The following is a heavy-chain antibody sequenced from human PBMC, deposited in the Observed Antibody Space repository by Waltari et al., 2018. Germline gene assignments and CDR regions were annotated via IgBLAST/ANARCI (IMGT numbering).Heavy chain of an antibody. CDR2: IYWTGDE. D-gene: IGHD3-16*02. Sequence: QITLKESGPTLVKPTQTLTLSCTFSGFSLNTYAVGVGWIRQPPGKALEWLALIYWTGDERDSPSLKNRLAITKDTSKNQVILTLTNMDPVDTATYYCARTPPMITFGGVIVHFDYWGQGTLVTVSS. CDR3: ARTPPMITFGGVIVHFDY. CDR1: GFSLNTYAVG. V-gene: IGHV2-5*01. J-gene: IGHJ4*02.